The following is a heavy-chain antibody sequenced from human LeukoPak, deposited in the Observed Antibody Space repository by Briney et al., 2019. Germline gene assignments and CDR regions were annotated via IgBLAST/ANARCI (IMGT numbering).Heavy chain of an antibody. CDR2: ISGSGGST. J-gene: IGHJ4*02. D-gene: IGHD3-22*01. Sequence: GGSLRLSCAAPRFTFSNYAMSWVRQAPGKGLEWVSTISGSGGSTYYADSVKGRFTISRDNSKNTLHLQMNSLRAEDTAVYYCAKSAYYDSSGFYREYYFDYWGQGTLVTVSS. CDR3: AKSAYYDSSGFYREYYFDY. V-gene: IGHV3-23*01. CDR1: RFTFSNYA.